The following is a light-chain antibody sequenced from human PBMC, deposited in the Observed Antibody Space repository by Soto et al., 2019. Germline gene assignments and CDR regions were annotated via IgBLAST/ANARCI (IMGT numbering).Light chain of an antibody. J-gene: IGLJ1*01. CDR1: NSHVGAFNL. Sequence: QSVLTQPASVSASPGQSITISCTGTNSHVGAFNLVSWYQQYPGKAPRLIIYEVNKRPSGISNRFSGSKSGNTASLTISGLQAEDEADYYCCSYAGIRVFGTGTKLTVL. CDR3: CSYAGIRV. CDR2: EVN. V-gene: IGLV2-23*02.